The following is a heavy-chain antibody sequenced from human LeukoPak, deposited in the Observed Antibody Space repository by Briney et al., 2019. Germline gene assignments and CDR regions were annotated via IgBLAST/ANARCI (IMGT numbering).Heavy chain of an antibody. J-gene: IGHJ5*02. D-gene: IGHD4-17*01. CDR2: ISYDGSNK. CDR1: GFTFSSYA. CDR3: ARYPKLATVTTGWDQNWFDP. V-gene: IGHV3-30-3*01. Sequence: GRSLRLSCAASGFTFSSYAMHWVRQAPGKGLEWVAVISYDGSNKYYADSVKGRFTISRDNSKNTLYLQMNSLRAEDTAVYYCARYPKLATVTTGWDQNWFDPWGQGTLVTVSS.